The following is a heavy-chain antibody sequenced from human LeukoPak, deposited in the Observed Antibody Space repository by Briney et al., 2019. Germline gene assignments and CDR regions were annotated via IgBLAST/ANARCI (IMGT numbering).Heavy chain of an antibody. CDR3: ANDPNGDYIGAFDF. V-gene: IGHV3-23*01. J-gene: IGHJ3*01. CDR1: GFIFSRYG. D-gene: IGHD4-17*01. Sequence: GSLRLSCTGSGFIFSRYGMVWVRQAPGKGLEGVSAMRGDGGDIRYADSVKGRFTISRDNSKNTLYLQMNSLRAEDTAVYYCANDPNGDYIGAFDFWGQGTMVTVS. CDR2: MRGDGGDI.